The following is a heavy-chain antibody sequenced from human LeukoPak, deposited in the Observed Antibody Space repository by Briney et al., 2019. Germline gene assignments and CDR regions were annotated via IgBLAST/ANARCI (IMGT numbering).Heavy chain of an antibody. J-gene: IGHJ3*01. CDR2: IYSSGTT. CDR3: ASRSQD. CDR1: GFTVSRNY. Sequence: GGSLRLSCAASGFTVSRNYMSWVRQAPGKGLEWVSVIYSSGTTYYADSVKGRFTISRDNSKNTLYLQMNSLRAEDTGVYYCASRSQDWGQGTMVTVSS. V-gene: IGHV3-53*01.